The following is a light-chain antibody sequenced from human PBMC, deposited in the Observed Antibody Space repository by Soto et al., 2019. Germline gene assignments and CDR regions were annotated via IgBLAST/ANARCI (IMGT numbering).Light chain of an antibody. CDR2: DAS. CDR1: QDISNY. V-gene: IGKV1-33*01. J-gene: IGKJ5*01. Sequence: DIQMTQSPSSLSASVGDRVTITCQASQDISNYLNWYQQKPGKAPKLLIYDASNFETGVPLRFSAGGSETHFTYTNSSLQPEDIATYYCQQYDDLPITFGQGTRLEIK. CDR3: QQYDDLPIT.